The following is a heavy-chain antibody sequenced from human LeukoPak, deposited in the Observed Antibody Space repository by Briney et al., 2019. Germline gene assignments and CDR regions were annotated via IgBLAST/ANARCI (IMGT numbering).Heavy chain of an antibody. J-gene: IGHJ3*02. Sequence: GESLKISCKGSGYSFTNYWIGWVRQAPGKGLEWVANIKEGGSEKHYVDSVRGRFTLSRDNTKNSLYLQMNSLRAEDTAVYYCARDRLGGDDAFDIWGQGTMVTVSS. CDR2: IKEGGSEK. CDR1: GYSFTNYW. V-gene: IGHV3-7*04. D-gene: IGHD2-21*02. CDR3: ARDRLGGDDAFDI.